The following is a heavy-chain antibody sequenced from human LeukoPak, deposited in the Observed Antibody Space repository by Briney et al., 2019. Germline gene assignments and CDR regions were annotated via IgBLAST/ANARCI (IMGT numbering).Heavy chain of an antibody. CDR1: GYSFTSYW. J-gene: IGHJ4*02. V-gene: IGHV5-51*01. D-gene: IGHD3-16*01. CDR2: IYPGDSDT. CDR3: ARISHYDYVWGSPYYFDY. Sequence: GESLKISRKGSGYSFTSYWIGWVRQMPGKGLEWMGIIYPGDSDTRYSPSFQGQVTISADKSISTAYLQWSSLKASDTAMYYCARISHYDYVWGSPYYFDYWGQGTLVTVSS.